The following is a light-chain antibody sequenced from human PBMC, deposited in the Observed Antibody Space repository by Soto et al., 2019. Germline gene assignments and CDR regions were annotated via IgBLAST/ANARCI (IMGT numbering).Light chain of an antibody. V-gene: IGLV2-14*01. CDR3: SSYTGSDVVV. J-gene: IGLJ2*01. CDR2: DVS. CDR1: SNDVGGYNY. Sequence: HSALTQPASVSGSPGQSITISCTGTSNDVGGYNYVSWYQQPPGKAPKLMIYDVSNRPSGVSNRFSGSKSGNTASLTISGLQAEDEADYYCSSYTGSDVVVFGGGTKLTVL.